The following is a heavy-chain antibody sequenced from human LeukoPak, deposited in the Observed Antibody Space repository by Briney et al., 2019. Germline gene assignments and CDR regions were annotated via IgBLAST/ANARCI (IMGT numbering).Heavy chain of an antibody. J-gene: IGHJ6*03. CDR2: IYTSGST. CDR3: ARYYGSRILGYYMDV. Sequence: PSESLSLTCTVSSASISSYSRSWIRQPAGKGLEWIGRIYTSGSTNYNPSLTCLVTMSIDNSTNQFSLRLTSVAAADTAVYYCARYYGSRILGYYMDVWGKGTTVTVSS. V-gene: IGHV4-4*07. CDR1: SASISSYS. D-gene: IGHD3-10*01.